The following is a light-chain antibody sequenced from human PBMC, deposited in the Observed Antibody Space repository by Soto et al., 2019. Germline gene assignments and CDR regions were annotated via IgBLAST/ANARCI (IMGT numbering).Light chain of an antibody. V-gene: IGLV1-44*01. Sequence: QSVLTQPPSASGTPGQRGTISCSGSSSNIGSKTVNWYQQLPGTAPKLLIYSNNQRPSGVPDRFSGSKSGTSASLAISGLQSHDEADYYCAAWDDSLNGPVVFGGGTKLTVL. J-gene: IGLJ2*01. CDR2: SNN. CDR1: SSNIGSKT. CDR3: AAWDDSLNGPVV.